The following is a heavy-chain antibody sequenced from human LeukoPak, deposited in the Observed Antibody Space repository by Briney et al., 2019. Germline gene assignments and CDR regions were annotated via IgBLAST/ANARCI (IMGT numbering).Heavy chain of an antibody. J-gene: IGHJ4*02. CDR3: ARGRQWLVYYFDY. Sequence: SGGSLRLSCAASGFTFSSYRMNGVRKAPGKGLEWVSSISSSSSYIYYADSVKGRFTISRDNAKNSLYLQMNSLRAEDTAVYYCARGRQWLVYYFDYWGQGTLVTVSS. CDR2: ISSSSSYI. CDR1: GFTFSSYR. V-gene: IGHV3-21*04. D-gene: IGHD6-19*01.